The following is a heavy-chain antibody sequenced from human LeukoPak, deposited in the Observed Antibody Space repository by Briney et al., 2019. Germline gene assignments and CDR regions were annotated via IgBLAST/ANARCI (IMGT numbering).Heavy chain of an antibody. CDR1: GFTFSSYS. V-gene: IGHV3-21*01. CDR2: ISSSSSYI. J-gene: IGHJ6*03. CDR3: ARDRIVATVDYYYYYMDV. Sequence: GGSLRLSCAASGFTFSSYSMNWVRQAPGKGLEWVSSISSSSSYIYYADSVKGRFTISRDNAKNSLYLQMNSLRAEDTAVYYCARDRIVATVDYYYYYMDVWGKGTTVTISS. D-gene: IGHD5-12*01.